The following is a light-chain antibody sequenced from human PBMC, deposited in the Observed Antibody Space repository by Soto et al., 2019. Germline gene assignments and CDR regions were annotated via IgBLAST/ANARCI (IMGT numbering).Light chain of an antibody. CDR2: GAS. J-gene: IGKJ1*01. CDR1: QSLSSN. Sequence: ETVMTQSPGTLSLSPGERAPLSCRASQSLSSNYLAWYQQKPGQPPRLLIYGASTRATGIPARFSGSGSGTEFTLTISSLQSVDFAVYSCQQYNNWPWTFGQGTKVDIK. CDR3: QQYNNWPWT. V-gene: IGKV3-15*01.